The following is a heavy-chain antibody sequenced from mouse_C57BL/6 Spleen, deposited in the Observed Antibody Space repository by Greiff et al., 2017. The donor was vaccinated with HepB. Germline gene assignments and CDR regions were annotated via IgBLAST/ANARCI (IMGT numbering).Heavy chain of an antibody. CDR3: ARLHRSEGYFDV. J-gene: IGHJ1*03. V-gene: IGHV5-9*01. CDR2: ISGGGGNT. Sequence: EVQLVESGGGLVKPGGSLKLSCAASGFTFSSYTMSWVRQTPEKRLEWVATISGGGGNTYYPDSVKGRFTISRDNAKNTLYLQMSSLRSEDTALYYCARLHRSEGYFDVWGTGTTVTVSS. D-gene: IGHD2-14*01. CDR1: GFTFSSYT.